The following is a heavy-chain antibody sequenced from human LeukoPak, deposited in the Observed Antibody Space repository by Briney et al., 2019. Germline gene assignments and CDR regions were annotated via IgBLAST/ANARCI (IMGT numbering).Heavy chain of an antibody. V-gene: IGHV1-69*04. CDR2: IIPILGIA. J-gene: IGHJ4*02. CDR1: GGTFSSYA. D-gene: IGHD1-26*01. Sequence: SVKVSCKASGGTFSSYAISWVRQAPGQGLEWMGRIIPILGIANYAQKFQGRVTITADKSTSTAYMELSSLRSEDTAVYYCARDYGGATRLFDYWGQGTLVTVSS. CDR3: ARDYGGATRLFDY.